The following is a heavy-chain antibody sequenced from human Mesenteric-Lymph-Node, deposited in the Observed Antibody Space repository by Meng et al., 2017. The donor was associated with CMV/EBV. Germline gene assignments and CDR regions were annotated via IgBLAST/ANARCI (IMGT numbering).Heavy chain of an antibody. CDR1: GYTFTGYY. J-gene: IGHJ4*02. V-gene: IGHV1-2*02. D-gene: IGHD3-9*01. CDR3: AKGYYDILTGYYHDY. CDR2: INPNSGGT. Sequence: ASVKVSCKASGYTFTGYYMHWVRQAPGQGLEWMGWINPNSGGTNYAQKFQGRVTMTRDTSISTAYMELSRLRSDDTAVYYCAKGYYDILTGYYHDYWGQGTLVTVSS.